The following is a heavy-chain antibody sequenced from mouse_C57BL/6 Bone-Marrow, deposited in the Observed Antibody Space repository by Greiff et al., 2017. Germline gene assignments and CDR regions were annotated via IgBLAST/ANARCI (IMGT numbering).Heavy chain of an antibody. CDR2: ISDGGSYT. J-gene: IGHJ3*01. D-gene: IGHD1-1*01. CDR3: ARLLRAY. V-gene: IGHV5-4*03. CDR1: GFTFSSYA. Sequence: EVMLVESGGGLVKPGGSLKLSCAASGFTFSSYAMSWVRQTPEKRLEWVATISDGGSYTYYPDNVKGRFTISRDNAKNNLYLQMSHLKSEDTAMYYWARLLRAYWGQGTLVTVSA.